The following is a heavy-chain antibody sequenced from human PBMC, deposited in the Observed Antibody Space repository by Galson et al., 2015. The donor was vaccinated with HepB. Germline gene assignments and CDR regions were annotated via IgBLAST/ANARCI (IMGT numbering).Heavy chain of an antibody. D-gene: IGHD2-15*01. J-gene: IGHJ3*02. CDR1: GYSFTSYW. Sequence: QSGAEVKKPGESLRISCKGSGYSFTSYWISWVRQMPGKGLEWMGRIDPSDSYTNYSPSFQGHVTISADKSISTAYLQWSSLKASDTAMYYCARHRVCSGGSCYSSPTEHDAFDIWGQGTMVTVSS. CDR2: IDPSDSYT. V-gene: IGHV5-10-1*01. CDR3: ARHRVCSGGSCYSSPTEHDAFDI.